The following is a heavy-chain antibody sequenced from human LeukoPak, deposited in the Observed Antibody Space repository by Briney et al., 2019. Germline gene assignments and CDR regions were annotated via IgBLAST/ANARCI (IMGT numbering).Heavy chain of an antibody. J-gene: IGHJ6*03. D-gene: IGHD6-13*01. Sequence: ASVKVSCKASGYTFTSYDINWVRQATGQGLEWMGWMNPNSGNTGYAQKFQGRVTITRNTSISTAYMEMSSLRYEDTAVYYCARVSSWPYYYYYYMDVWGKGTTVTVSS. CDR2: MNPNSGNT. CDR3: ARVSSWPYYYYYYMDV. CDR1: GYTFTSYD. V-gene: IGHV1-8*03.